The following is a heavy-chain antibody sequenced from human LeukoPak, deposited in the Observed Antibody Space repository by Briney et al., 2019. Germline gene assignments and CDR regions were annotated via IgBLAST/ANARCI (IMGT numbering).Heavy chain of an antibody. Sequence: GGSLRLSCAATGFSFRSYWMNWIRQAPGKGLEWLAIIKQDGSEKHYKGSVEGRFTISRDNAKNSLHLQMNSLRAEDTAVYYCAGGSGYLITSWGQGTLVTVSS. CDR1: GFSFRSYW. J-gene: IGHJ5*02. CDR3: AGGSGYLITS. V-gene: IGHV3-7*01. CDR2: IKQDGSEK. D-gene: IGHD3-9*01.